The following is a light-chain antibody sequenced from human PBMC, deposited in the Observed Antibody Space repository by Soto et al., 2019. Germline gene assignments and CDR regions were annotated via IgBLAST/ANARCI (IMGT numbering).Light chain of an antibody. CDR2: DVS. V-gene: IGLV2-14*03. Sequence: QSALTQPASVSGSPGQSITISCTGTSSDVGAYNYVSWYQQHPGKVPKLMIYDVSSRPSGVSDRFSGSKSGNTASLTISGLQDEDEADYYCSSYTTSLTNVFGTGTKLTVL. CDR1: SSDVGAYNY. CDR3: SSYTTSLTNV. J-gene: IGLJ1*01.